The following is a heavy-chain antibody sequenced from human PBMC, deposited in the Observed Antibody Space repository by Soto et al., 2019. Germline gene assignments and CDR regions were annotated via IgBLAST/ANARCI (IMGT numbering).Heavy chain of an antibody. CDR2: ISGSGGST. Sequence: HPGGSLRLSCAASGFTFSSYAMSWVRQAPGKGLEWVSAISGSGGSTYYADSVKGRFTISRDNSKNTLYLQMNSLRAEDTAVYYCAKIHYDFWSGQFDYWGQGTLVTVSS. CDR1: GFTFSSYA. V-gene: IGHV3-23*01. J-gene: IGHJ4*02. CDR3: AKIHYDFWSGQFDY. D-gene: IGHD3-3*01.